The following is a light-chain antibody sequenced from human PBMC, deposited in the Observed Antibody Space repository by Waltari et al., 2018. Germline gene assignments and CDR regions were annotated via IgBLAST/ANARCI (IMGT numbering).Light chain of an antibody. CDR3: QSADSANTPHVL. V-gene: IGLV3-25*03. CDR2: KDT. Sequence: SSDLTQPPSVSVAPGQTASIICSGDTLANTYDYLYQQKPGQAPVLVIFKDTERPSGIPHRFSGSNSGATVTLTITGVQAEDEADYYCQSADSANTPHVLFGGGTKLTVL. J-gene: IGLJ2*01. CDR1: TLANTY.